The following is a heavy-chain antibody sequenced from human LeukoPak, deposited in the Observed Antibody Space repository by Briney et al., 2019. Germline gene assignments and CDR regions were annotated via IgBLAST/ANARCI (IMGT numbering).Heavy chain of an antibody. D-gene: IGHD4-17*01. Sequence: GGSLRLSCAASGFTFSSYSMNWVRQAPGKGLEWVSSISSSSSYIYYADSVKGRFTIPRDNAKNSLYLQMNSLRAEDTAVYYCARDSDYGDTLGPFDYWGQGTLVTVSS. CDR3: ARDSDYGDTLGPFDY. J-gene: IGHJ4*02. V-gene: IGHV3-21*01. CDR2: ISSSSSYI. CDR1: GFTFSSYS.